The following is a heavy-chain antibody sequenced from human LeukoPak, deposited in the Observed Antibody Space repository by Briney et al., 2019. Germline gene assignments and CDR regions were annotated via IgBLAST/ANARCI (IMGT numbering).Heavy chain of an antibody. CDR3: ARGAYYGSGSPTEDFDY. Sequence: GASVKVSCKASGYTFTGYYMHWVRQAPGQGLEWMGWINPNSGGTNYAQKFQGRVTVTRDTSISTAYMELSRLRSDDTAVYYCARGAYYGSGSPTEDFDYWGQGTLVTVSS. CDR2: INPNSGGT. CDR1: GYTFTGYY. D-gene: IGHD3-10*01. J-gene: IGHJ4*02. V-gene: IGHV1-2*02.